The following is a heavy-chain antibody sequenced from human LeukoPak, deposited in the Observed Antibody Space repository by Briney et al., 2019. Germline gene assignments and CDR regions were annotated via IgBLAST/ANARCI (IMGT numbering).Heavy chain of an antibody. D-gene: IGHD1-1*01. J-gene: IGHJ4*02. V-gene: IGHV5-51*01. Sequence: GESLKISCQGSGYSFISYWIAWVRQMPGKGLEWMGIIYPGDSDTTYSPSFQGQVTISADKSINTAYLLWRSLKASDTAMYYCARSFAHVERYYFDYWGQGTQVSVSS. CDR1: GYSFISYW. CDR2: IYPGDSDT. CDR3: ARSFAHVERYYFDY.